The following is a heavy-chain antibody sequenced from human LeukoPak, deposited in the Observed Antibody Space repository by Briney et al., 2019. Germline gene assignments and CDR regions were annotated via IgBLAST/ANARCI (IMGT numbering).Heavy chain of an antibody. V-gene: IGHV3-23*01. CDR3: ARDVGRSRLDAFDI. CDR1: GFTFSSYA. J-gene: IGHJ3*02. CDR2: IGAGGTFT. Sequence: PGGSLRLSCTASGFTFSSYAMNWVRQAPGKGLEWVSGIGAGGTFTYYADSVKGRFTISRDNSKNTLYLQMNSLRAEDTAVYYCARDVGRSRLDAFDIWGQGTMVTVSS. D-gene: IGHD6-13*01.